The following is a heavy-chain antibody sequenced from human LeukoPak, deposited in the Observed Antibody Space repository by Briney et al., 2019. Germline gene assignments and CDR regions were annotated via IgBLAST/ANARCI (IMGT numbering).Heavy chain of an antibody. CDR2: IDLEGSQR. D-gene: IGHD6-6*01. Sequence: GGSLRLSCAASGFTFFNYWMSWVRQAPGKGLEWVANIDLEGSQRFYVDSLKGRFTISGDNAKNSLYLQMNSLRAEDTAVYYCARASSRARPDYWGQGTLVTVSS. CDR1: GFTFFNYW. V-gene: IGHV3-7*01. J-gene: IGHJ4*02. CDR3: ARASSRARPDY.